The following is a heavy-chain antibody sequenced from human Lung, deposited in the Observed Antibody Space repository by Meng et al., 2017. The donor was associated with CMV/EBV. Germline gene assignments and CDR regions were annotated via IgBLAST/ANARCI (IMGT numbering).Heavy chain of an antibody. CDR3: ARDWQGGAEPYGMDV. V-gene: IGHV4-59*01. J-gene: IGHJ6*02. CDR2: MYYSRDA. CDR1: GGSITSYY. D-gene: IGHD1-14*01. Sequence: SETLSLXCTVSGGSITSYYWSWIRQPPGKGLEWIAYMYYSRDASYNPSLRSRVTVSVDTSKSQFSLQLSSVTAADTAVYYCARDWQGGAEPYGMDVWGQRXTVTVSS.